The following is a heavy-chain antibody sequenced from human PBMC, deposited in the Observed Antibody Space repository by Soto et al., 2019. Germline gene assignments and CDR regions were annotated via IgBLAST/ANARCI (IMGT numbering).Heavy chain of an antibody. CDR1: GGTFSSYA. Sequence: QVQLVQSGAEVKKPGSSVKVSCKASGGTFSSYAISWVRQAPGQGLEWMGGIIPIFGTANYAQKIQGRVTITADESTSTAYMELSSLRSEDTAVYYCARSSERQQLVRYNYYYGMDVWGQGTTVTVSS. D-gene: IGHD6-13*01. J-gene: IGHJ6*02. CDR2: IIPIFGTA. V-gene: IGHV1-69*01. CDR3: ARSSERQQLVRYNYYYGMDV.